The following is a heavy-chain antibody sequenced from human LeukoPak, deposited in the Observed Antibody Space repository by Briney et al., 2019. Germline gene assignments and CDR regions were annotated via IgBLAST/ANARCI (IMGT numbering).Heavy chain of an antibody. CDR3: ARDKGLAAAGHWYFDL. CDR1: GGSISSYY. CDR2: IYYSGST. Sequence: KPSETLSLTCTVSGGSISSYYWSWIRQPPGKGLEWIGYIYYSGSTNYNPSLKSRVTISGDTSKNQFSLKLSPVTAADTAVYYCARDKGLAAAGHWYFDLWGRGTLVTVSS. V-gene: IGHV4-59*01. J-gene: IGHJ2*01. D-gene: IGHD6-13*01.